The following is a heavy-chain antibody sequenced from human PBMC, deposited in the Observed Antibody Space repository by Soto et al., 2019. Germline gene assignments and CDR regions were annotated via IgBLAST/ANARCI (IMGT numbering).Heavy chain of an antibody. CDR2: INHSGST. CDR1: GGSFSGYY. V-gene: IGHV4-34*01. D-gene: IGHD3-22*01. Sequence: SETLSLTCAVYGGSFSGYYWSWIRQPPGKGLERIGEINHSGSTNYNPSLKSRVTISVDTSKNRFSLKLSSVTAADTAVYYCARGRESRYYDSSGRYFDYWGQGTLVTVSS. CDR3: ARGRESRYYDSSGRYFDY. J-gene: IGHJ4*02.